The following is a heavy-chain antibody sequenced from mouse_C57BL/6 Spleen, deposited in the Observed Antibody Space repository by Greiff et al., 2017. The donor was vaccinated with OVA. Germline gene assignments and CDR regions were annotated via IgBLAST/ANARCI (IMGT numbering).Heavy chain of an antibody. V-gene: IGHV1-15*01. Sequence: QVQLQQSGAELVRPGASVTLSCKASGYTFTDYEMHWVKQTPVHGLEWIGAIDPETGGTAYNQKFKGKAILTADKSSSTAYMELRNLTSEDSAVYYCTVAWFAYWGQGTLVTVSA. J-gene: IGHJ3*01. CDR3: TVAWFAY. CDR2: IDPETGGT. CDR1: GYTFTDYE.